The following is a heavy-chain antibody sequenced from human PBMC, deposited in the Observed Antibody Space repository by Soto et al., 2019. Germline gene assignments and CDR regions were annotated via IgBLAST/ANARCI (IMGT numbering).Heavy chain of an antibody. D-gene: IGHD3-9*01. CDR2: IIPIFGTA. V-gene: IGHV1-69*06. CDR1: GGTFSSYA. CDR3: ARPSIYFRDTYFPPYYYYGMDV. Sequence: SVKVSCKASGGTFSSYAISWVRQAPGQGLEWMGGIIPIFGTANYAQKFQGRVTITADKSTRTAYMELSSLRSEDTAVYYCARPSIYFRDTYFPPYYYYGMDVWGQGTTVTVSS. J-gene: IGHJ6*02.